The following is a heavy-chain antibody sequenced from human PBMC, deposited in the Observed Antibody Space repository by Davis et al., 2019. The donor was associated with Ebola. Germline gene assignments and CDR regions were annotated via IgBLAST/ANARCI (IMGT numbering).Heavy chain of an antibody. J-gene: IGHJ6*02. CDR3: ASGYYYDSSGYYYYYYGMDV. V-gene: IGHV1-3*01. CDR1: GYTFTSYA. Sequence: ASVKVSCKASGYTFTSYAMHWVRQAPGQRLEWMGWINAGNGNTKYSQKFQGRVTITRDTSASTAYMELSSLRSEDTAVYYCASGYYYDSSGYYYYYYGMDVWGQGTTVTVSS. D-gene: IGHD3-22*01. CDR2: INAGNGNT.